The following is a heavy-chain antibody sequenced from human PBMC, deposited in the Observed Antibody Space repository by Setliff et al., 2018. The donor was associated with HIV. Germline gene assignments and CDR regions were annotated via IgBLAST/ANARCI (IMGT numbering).Heavy chain of an antibody. CDR1: GGSIRSSNW. D-gene: IGHD3-10*02. Sequence: PSETLSLTCVVSGGSIRSSNWWSWVRQPPGKGLEWIGEIHHSGSTYYNPSLKSRVTISVETSKNQFSLKLSSVTAADTAVYYCARDMSPMFPYYFDDWGQGTLVTVSS. J-gene: IGHJ4*02. V-gene: IGHV4-4*02. CDR2: IHHSGST. CDR3: ARDMSPMFPYYFDD.